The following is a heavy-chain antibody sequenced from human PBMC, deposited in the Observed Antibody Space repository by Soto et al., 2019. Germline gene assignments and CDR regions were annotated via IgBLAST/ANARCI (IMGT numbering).Heavy chain of an antibody. CDR3: ASVTFGGVVLAH. CDR2: IYFNGNT. CDR1: ADSFSKYY. J-gene: IGHJ4*02. V-gene: IGHV4-59*01. D-gene: IGHD3-16*01. Sequence: PSETLSLTCSFSADSFSKYYWTWIRQPPGEGLEWIGYIYFNGNTNYNPSLKGRVTISIDTSKKQFSLNLSSVTAADTAVYYCASVTFGGVVLAHWGQGTLVTVSS.